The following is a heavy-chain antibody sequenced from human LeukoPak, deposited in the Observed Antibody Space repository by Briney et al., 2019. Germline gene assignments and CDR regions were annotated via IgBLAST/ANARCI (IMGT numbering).Heavy chain of an antibody. Sequence: SETLSLTCTVSGVSISSSNSYWGWIRQPPGKGLEWIGSVYYSGNTYYNASLKSQVSISIDTSKNQFSLRLTSVTAADTAVYYCARDRGEIGYYYGSGSYYTTDWGQGTLVTVSS. CDR3: ARDRGEIGYYYGSGSYYTTD. V-gene: IGHV4-39*02. CDR1: GVSISSSNSY. CDR2: VYYSGNT. D-gene: IGHD3-10*01. J-gene: IGHJ4*02.